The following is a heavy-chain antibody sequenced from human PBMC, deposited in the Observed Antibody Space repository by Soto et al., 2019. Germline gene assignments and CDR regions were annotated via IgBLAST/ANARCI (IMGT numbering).Heavy chain of an antibody. Sequence: QVQLQEMGPGLVKPSQTLPITCTVSGDSVNSAYWSWIRQLPGKGLEWMGNIHHTGKTFYNPSLKSRVAISIDTSKPLFSLKMRSITAADTAVYYYARTDAYNSSFFDSWGQGTVVTVSS. CDR2: IHHTGKT. V-gene: IGHV4-31*03. CDR1: GDSVNSAY. D-gene: IGHD6-6*01. CDR3: ARTDAYNSSFFDS. J-gene: IGHJ4*02.